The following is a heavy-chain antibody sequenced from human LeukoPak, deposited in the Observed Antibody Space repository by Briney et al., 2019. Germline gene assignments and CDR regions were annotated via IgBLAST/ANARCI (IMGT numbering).Heavy chain of an antibody. J-gene: IGHJ5*02. Sequence: SETLSLTCTVSGGSISSYYWSWIRQPAGEGLEWIGRIYTSGSTNYNPSLKSRVTMSVDTSKNQFSLKLSSVTAADTAVYYCAGRPIAAPSSWFDPWGQGTLVTVSS. CDR3: AGRPIAAPSSWFDP. CDR1: GGSISSYY. D-gene: IGHD6-6*01. V-gene: IGHV4-4*07. CDR2: IYTSGST.